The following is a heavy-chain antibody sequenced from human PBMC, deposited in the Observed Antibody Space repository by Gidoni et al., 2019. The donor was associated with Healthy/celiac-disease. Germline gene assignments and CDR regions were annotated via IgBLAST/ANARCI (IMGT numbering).Heavy chain of an antibody. CDR2: ISYDGSNK. CDR3: ARVGSSWYGPLDY. Sequence: VQRVESGGGVVQRGRYLSRSCAAPVFSFSSYSMHWVRQAPGKGLEWVAVISYDGSNKYYADSVKGRFTISRDNSKNTLYLQMNSLRAEDTAVYYCARVGSSWYGPLDYWGQGTLVTVSS. J-gene: IGHJ4*02. D-gene: IGHD6-13*01. CDR1: VFSFSSYS. V-gene: IGHV3-30-3*01.